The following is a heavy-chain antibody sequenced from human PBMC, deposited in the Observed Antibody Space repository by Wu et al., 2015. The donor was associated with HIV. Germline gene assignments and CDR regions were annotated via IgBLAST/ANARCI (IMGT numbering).Heavy chain of an antibody. D-gene: IGHD3-22*01. CDR2: ISAQNGNT. J-gene: IGHJ4*02. V-gene: IGHV1-18*01. CDR1: GYALSELS. CDR3: ARGHYYDTSSSPMY. Sequence: QVQLVQSGAEVKKPGASVKVSCKVSGYALSELSINWVRQAPGKGLEWMGWISAQNGNTKYAQKFQARVTMTTDPSSSTAYMELRSLRSDDTAVYFCARGHYYDTSSSPMYWGPGTRVTVSS.